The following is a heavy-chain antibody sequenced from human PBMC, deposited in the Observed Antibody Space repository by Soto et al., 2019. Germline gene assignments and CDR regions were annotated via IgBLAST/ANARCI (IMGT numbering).Heavy chain of an antibody. CDR1: GFSFGGYN. Sequence: EVQLVESGGGLVQPGGSLRLSCAASGFSFGGYNMNWVRQAPGTELEWVSHITSGLTAHYADFVQGRFTIARDNAKNSLYQEMNDLRDEDTAVYYCARDTSHGVTVGGLDSWGQGTLVTVSS. D-gene: IGHD2-21*02. V-gene: IGHV3-48*02. CDR2: ITSGLTA. CDR3: ARDTSHGVTVGGLDS. J-gene: IGHJ4*02.